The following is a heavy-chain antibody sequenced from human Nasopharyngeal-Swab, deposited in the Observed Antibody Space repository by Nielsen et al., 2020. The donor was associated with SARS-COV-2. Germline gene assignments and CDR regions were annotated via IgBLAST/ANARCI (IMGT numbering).Heavy chain of an antibody. CDR2: ISGSDHTT. CDR3: ARAGYDILTGYDSPFDY. D-gene: IGHD3-9*01. Sequence: GESLKISCAASGFTFRSYAISWVRQAPGKGLEWVSVISGSDHTTYYADSVKGRFTISRDNAKNSLYLQMNSLRAEDTAVYYCARAGYDILTGYDSPFDYWGQGTLVTVSS. J-gene: IGHJ4*02. CDR1: GFTFRSYA. V-gene: IGHV3-23*01.